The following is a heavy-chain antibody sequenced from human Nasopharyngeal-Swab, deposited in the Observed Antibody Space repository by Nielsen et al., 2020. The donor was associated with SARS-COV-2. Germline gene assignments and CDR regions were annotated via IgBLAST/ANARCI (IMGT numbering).Heavy chain of an antibody. V-gene: IGHV3-23*01. CDR1: GFSITTYG. CDR2: ISELGTGI. J-gene: IGHJ4*02. CDR3: TRGLTGHIVQWNPSPY. Sequence: GESLKISCAASGFSITTYGMTWVRQAPGKGLEWISGISELGTGIYYVDSVWGRFTISRDTSKNTVYLQMNTLRADDTALYFCTRGLTGHIVQWNPSPYWGQGTLVTVSS. D-gene: IGHD1-14*01.